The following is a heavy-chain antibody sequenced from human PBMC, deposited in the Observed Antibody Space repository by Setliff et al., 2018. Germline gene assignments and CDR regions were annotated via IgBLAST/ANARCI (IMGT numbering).Heavy chain of an antibody. Sequence: SETLSLTCAVFGESFDNHYWTWIRQPPGERLEWIGEINHREFTDYKPSLKSRLTMSVDTSRNQFSLKLGSVTAADTGVYYCARGRIAERPEAIDYWGQGTPVTVSS. CDR2: INHREFT. CDR1: GESFDNHY. D-gene: IGHD6-6*01. J-gene: IGHJ4*02. CDR3: ARGRIAERPEAIDY. V-gene: IGHV4-34*01.